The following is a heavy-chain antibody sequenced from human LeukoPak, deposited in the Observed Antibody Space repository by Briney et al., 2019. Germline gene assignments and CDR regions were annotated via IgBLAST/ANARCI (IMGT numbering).Heavy chain of an antibody. CDR2: IKQDGGEK. V-gene: IGHV3-7*01. Sequence: PGGSLRLSCAASGFTFSSYWMSWVRQAPGKGLDWEAKIKQDGGEKYYVGSVKGRFTVSRDNAKNSLYLQMNSLRAEDTAVYYCAREWNYYGSGIMDVWGKGTTVTVSS. CDR1: GFTFSSYW. J-gene: IGHJ6*04. CDR3: AREWNYYGSGIMDV. D-gene: IGHD3-10*01.